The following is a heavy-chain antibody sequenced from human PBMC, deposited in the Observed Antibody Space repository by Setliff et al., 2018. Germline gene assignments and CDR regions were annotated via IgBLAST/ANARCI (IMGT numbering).Heavy chain of an antibody. J-gene: IGHJ3*02. V-gene: IGHV4-31*03. CDR2: IYYSGST. Sequence: PSETLSLTCTVSGGSISSGGYYWSWIRQHPGKGLEWIGYIYYSGSTYYNPSLKSRVTVSVDTSKNQFSLKLSSVTAADTAVYYCARVARLVLSRNAFDIWGQGTMGTVS. D-gene: IGHD2-2*01. CDR1: GGSISSGGYY. CDR3: ARVARLVLSRNAFDI.